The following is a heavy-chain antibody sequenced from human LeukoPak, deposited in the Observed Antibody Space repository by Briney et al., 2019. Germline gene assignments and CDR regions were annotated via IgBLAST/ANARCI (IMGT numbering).Heavy chain of an antibody. V-gene: IGHV1-2*02. D-gene: IGHD2-2*01. CDR3: ASSYCSSTSCYNFDY. CDR1: GYTFTRYY. Sequence: ASVKVSCKASGYTFTRYYMHWVRQAPGQGLEWMGWINPNSGGTNYAQKFQGRVTMTRDTSISTAYMELSRLRSDDTAVYYCASSYCSSTSCYNFDYWGQGTLVTVSS. J-gene: IGHJ4*02. CDR2: INPNSGGT.